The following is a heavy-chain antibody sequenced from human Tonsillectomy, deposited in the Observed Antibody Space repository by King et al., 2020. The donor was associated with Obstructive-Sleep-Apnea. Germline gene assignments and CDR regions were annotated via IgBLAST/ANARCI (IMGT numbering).Heavy chain of an antibody. Sequence: VQLVESAAEVKKPGESLKISCQVSGYSFTTYWIAWVRQVPGKGLEWMGMIYPGDSDIRYSPSFQGQVTISADKSISTAYLQWSSLKASDTAMYYCARLYSSDQYNWFDPWGQGTLVIVSS. CDR1: GYSFTTYW. CDR3: ARLYSSDQYNWFDP. J-gene: IGHJ5*02. CDR2: IYPGDSDI. V-gene: IGHV5-51*01. D-gene: IGHD6-19*01.